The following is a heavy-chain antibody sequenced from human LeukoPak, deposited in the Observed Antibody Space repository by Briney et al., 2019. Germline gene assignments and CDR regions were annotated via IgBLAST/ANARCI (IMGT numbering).Heavy chain of an antibody. V-gene: IGHV3-23*01. D-gene: IGHD2-2*01. J-gene: IGHJ4*02. CDR3: LSMTRYSTSSNCYADVDF. Sequence: PGGSLRHSCVASGLTLSHSAMMFVRQAPGRGLEWVSILTGDGTGTFYARSVRGRFSISRDISTNTVYLQMNSLGVDDTALYYCLSMTRYSTSSNCYADVDFWGQGSLVTVSS. CDR2: LTGDGTGT. CDR1: GLTLSHSA.